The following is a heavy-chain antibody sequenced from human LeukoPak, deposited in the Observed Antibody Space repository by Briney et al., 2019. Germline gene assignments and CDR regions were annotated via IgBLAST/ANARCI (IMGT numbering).Heavy chain of an antibody. V-gene: IGHV1-24*01. CDR2: FDPEDGET. Sequence: ASVKVSCKASGYTFTGYYMHWVRQAPGKGLAWMGGFDPEDGETIYAQKFQGRVTMTEDTSTDTAYMELSSLRSEDTAVYYCATAYYYDILTGYYKLPDYWGQGTLVTVSS. D-gene: IGHD3-9*01. CDR1: GYTFTGYY. CDR3: ATAYYYDILTGYYKLPDY. J-gene: IGHJ4*02.